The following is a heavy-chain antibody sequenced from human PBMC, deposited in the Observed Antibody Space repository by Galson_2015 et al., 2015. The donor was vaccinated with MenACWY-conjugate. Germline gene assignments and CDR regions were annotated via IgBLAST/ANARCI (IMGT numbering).Heavy chain of an antibody. D-gene: IGHD4-17*01. CDR1: GGSISSYY. J-gene: IGHJ5*02. CDR2: IYFTGNT. CDR3: ARVPSDYATWFDP. Sequence: ETLSLTCTVSGGSISSYYWSWIRQPPGQGLEWIGNIYFTGNTNYNPSLKSRVTMSIDTSMNQFSLKVSSVTAADTAVYYCARVPSDYATWFDPWGQGTRVTVSS. V-gene: IGHV4-59*01.